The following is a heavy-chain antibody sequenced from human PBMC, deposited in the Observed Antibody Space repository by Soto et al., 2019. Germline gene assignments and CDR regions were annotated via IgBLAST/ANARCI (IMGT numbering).Heavy chain of an antibody. V-gene: IGHV4-61*01. CDR1: GGSISSSSYY. J-gene: IGHJ6*02. CDR2: IYYSGST. D-gene: IGHD3-3*01. CDR3: ARDYDFWSGYLSGMDV. Sequence: SETLSLTCTVSGGSISSSSYYWSWIRQPPGKGLEWIGYIYYSGSTNYNPSLKSRVTISVDTSKNQFSLKLSSVTAADTAVYYCARDYDFWSGYLSGMDVWGQGTTVTVSS.